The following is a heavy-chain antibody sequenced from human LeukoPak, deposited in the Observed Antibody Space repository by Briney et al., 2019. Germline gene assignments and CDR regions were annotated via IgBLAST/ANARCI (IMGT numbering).Heavy chain of an antibody. CDR3: ARRGIISGWYWAYYFDY. D-gene: IGHD6-19*01. J-gene: IGHJ4*02. Sequence: PGGSLRLSCAASGFTFSSYSMNWVRQAPGKGLEWVSSISSSSSYIYYADSVKGRFTISRDNAKNSLSLQMNSLRAEDTAVCYCARRGIISGWYWAYYFDYWGQGTLVTVSS. CDR1: GFTFSSYS. CDR2: ISSSSSYI. V-gene: IGHV3-21*01.